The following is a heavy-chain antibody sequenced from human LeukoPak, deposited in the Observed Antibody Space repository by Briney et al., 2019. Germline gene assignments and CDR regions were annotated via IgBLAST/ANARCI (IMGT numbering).Heavy chain of an antibody. D-gene: IGHD2-15*01. CDR2: ISSSSSYI. CDR3: ARDRCSGGSCHLGLFDY. V-gene: IGHV3-21*01. CDR1: GFTFSSYS. J-gene: IGHJ4*02. Sequence: GGSLRLSCAASGFTFSSYSMNWVRQAPGKGLEWVSSISSSSSYIYYADSVKGRFTISRDNAKNSLYLQMISLRAEDTAVYYCARDRCSGGSCHLGLFDYWGQGTLVTVSS.